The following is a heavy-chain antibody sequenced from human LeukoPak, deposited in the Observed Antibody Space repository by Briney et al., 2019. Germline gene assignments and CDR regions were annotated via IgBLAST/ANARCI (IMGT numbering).Heavy chain of an antibody. CDR1: GFTFSSYG. D-gene: IGHD6-6*01. Sequence: GGSLRLSCAASGFTFSSYGMHWVRQAPGEGLEWLAVISHDGSVQKYGDSVKGRFTISRDNSKNTVHLQMNSLRAEDTALYYCAKEQTPYSSSSDDYWGQGTLVTVSS. J-gene: IGHJ4*02. V-gene: IGHV3-30*18. CDR2: ISHDGSVQ. CDR3: AKEQTPYSSSSDDY.